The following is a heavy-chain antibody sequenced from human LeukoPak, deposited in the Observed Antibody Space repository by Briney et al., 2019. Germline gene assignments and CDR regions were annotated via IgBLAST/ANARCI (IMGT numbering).Heavy chain of an antibody. D-gene: IGHD2-8*01. V-gene: IGHV1-8*01. Sequence: NPNSGNTGYPQKFQGRVTMTRNTSISTAYMELSSLRSEDTAVYYCVRGRGNGRPENYFDYWGQGTLVTVSS. J-gene: IGHJ4*02. CDR3: VRGRGNGRPENYFDY. CDR2: NPNSGNT.